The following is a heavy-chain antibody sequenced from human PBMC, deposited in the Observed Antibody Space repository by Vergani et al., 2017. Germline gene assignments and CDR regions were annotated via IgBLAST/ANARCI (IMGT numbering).Heavy chain of an antibody. CDR2: ISSGGGDI. Sequence: EVQLLESGGGLVQPGGSRRLSCAGAGFTFDTYTMAYVRQAPGEGLEWVATISSGGGDIFYADSVKGRFTISRDNSKNTLFLQMNSLKDEDTAVYYCTTAWGLYYLHGEYFQYWGRGTLVSVSS. V-gene: IGHV3-23*01. CDR1: GFTFDTYT. D-gene: IGHD3-10*01. J-gene: IGHJ1*01. CDR3: TTAWGLYYLHGEYFQY.